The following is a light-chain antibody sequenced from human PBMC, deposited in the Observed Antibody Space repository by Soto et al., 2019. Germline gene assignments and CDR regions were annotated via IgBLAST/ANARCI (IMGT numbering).Light chain of an antibody. V-gene: IGLV2-8*01. CDR1: SSDVGRYNY. CDR3: SSYAGNSRYV. J-gene: IGLJ1*01. CDR2: EVS. Sequence: QSALTQPASASGSPGQSVTISCTGTSSDVGRYNYISWYQQRPGKAPKLIIYEVSNRPSGIHDRLSGFKYGNTASLNVSGLQAEDEADYYCSSYAGNSRYVFGTGTKVTGL.